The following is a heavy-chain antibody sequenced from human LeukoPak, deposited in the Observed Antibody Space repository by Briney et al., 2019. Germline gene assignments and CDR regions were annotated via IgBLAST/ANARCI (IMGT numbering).Heavy chain of an antibody. Sequence: SETLSLTCTVSGGSISSYYWSWIRQPPGKGLEWIGYIYYSGSTNYNPSLKSRVTISVDTSKNQFSLKLSSVTAADTAVYYCARHKEYSSSWYERGWFDPWGQGTLVTVSS. CDR3: ARHKEYSSSWYERGWFDP. V-gene: IGHV4-59*08. D-gene: IGHD6-13*01. CDR1: GGSISSYY. J-gene: IGHJ5*02. CDR2: IYYSGST.